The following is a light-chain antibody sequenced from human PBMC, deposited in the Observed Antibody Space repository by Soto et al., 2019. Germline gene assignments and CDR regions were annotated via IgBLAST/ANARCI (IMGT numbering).Light chain of an antibody. CDR1: QSASSN. Sequence: IMLKMSAATVSVSTRERASLSCMASQSASSNLAWYQQKPGQAPRLLIYGASNRATGIPDRFSGSGSGTDFTLTISSLQAEDVAVYYCQQYYSTPLTFGGGTKVDIK. CDR3: QQYYSTPLT. CDR2: GAS. J-gene: IGKJ4*01. V-gene: IGKV3D-15*01.